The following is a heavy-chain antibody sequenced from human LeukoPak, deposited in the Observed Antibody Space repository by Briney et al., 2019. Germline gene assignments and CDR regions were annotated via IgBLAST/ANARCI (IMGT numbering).Heavy chain of an antibody. J-gene: IGHJ4*02. CDR2: ISAYNGNT. CDR3: ARMEMATALFDY. Sequence: ASVTVSCKASGYTFTSYAITWVRQAPGQGLEWMGWISAYNGNTNYAQNLQGRVTMTTDTSTSTAYMELRSLRSDDTAMYYCARMEMATALFDYWGQGTLVTVSS. V-gene: IGHV1-18*01. D-gene: IGHD5-24*01. CDR1: GYTFTSYA.